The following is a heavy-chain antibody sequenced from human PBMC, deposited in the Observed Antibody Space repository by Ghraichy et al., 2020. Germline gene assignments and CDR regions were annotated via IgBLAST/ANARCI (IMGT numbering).Heavy chain of an antibody. CDR1: GGSISSYY. J-gene: IGHJ5*02. Sequence: SETLSLTCTVSGGSISSYYWSWIRQPPGKGLEWIGYIYYSGSTNYNPSLKSRVTISVDTSKNQFSLKLSSVTAADTAVYYCAAIAAADKLVTWGQGTLVTVSS. CDR3: AAIAAADKLVT. D-gene: IGHD6-13*01. V-gene: IGHV4-59*01. CDR2: IYYSGST.